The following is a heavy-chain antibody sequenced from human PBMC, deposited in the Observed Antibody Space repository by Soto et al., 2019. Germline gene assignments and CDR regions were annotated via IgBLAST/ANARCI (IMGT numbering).Heavy chain of an antibody. CDR2: IIPIFGTA. CDR1: GGTFSSYA. V-gene: IGHV1-69*13. D-gene: IGHD2-2*01. J-gene: IGHJ6*02. CDR3: ARLSSTLSGIAV. Sequence: SVNVSCKASGGTFSSYAISWVRQAPGQGLEWIGGIIPIFGTANYAQKFQGRVTITADESTSTAYMELSSLRSEDTAVYYCARLSSTLSGIAVWGQGTTVTVSS.